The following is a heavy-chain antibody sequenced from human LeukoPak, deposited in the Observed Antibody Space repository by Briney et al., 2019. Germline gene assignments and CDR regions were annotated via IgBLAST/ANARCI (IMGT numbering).Heavy chain of an antibody. D-gene: IGHD1-26*01. CDR2: IAISGSYI. J-gene: IGHJ4*02. Sequence: GGSLRLSCAASGFTFSSYWMSWVRQAPGKGLEWVSFIAISGSYITYADSVKGRFTISRDNAKNSLYLQMNSLRAEDTAVYYCARDLSATIRAYDYWGQGTLVTVSS. V-gene: IGHV3-21*01. CDR3: ARDLSATIRAYDY. CDR1: GFTFSSYW.